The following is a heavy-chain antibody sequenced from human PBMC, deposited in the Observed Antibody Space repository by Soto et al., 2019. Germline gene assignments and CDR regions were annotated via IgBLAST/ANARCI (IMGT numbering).Heavy chain of an antibody. CDR2: IYWDDDK. CDR1: GFSLSTSGVG. Sequence: SGPTLVNPTQTLTLTFAFSGFSLSTSGVGVGWIRHPPVKALEWLALIYWDDDKRYRPSLKSRLTITKDTSKNQVVLTMTNMDPVDTATYYCARVGVVVVPAAIFFDFWGQGTLVTVSS. V-gene: IGHV2-5*02. D-gene: IGHD2-2*01. J-gene: IGHJ4*02. CDR3: ARVGVVVVPAAIFFDF.